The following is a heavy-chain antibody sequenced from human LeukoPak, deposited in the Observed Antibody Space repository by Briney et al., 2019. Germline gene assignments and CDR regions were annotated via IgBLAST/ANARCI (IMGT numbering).Heavy chain of an antibody. Sequence: GASVKVSCKASGYTFTGYYMHWVRQAPGQGLEWMGWINPNSGGTNYAQKFQGRVTMTRDTSISTAYMELSRLRSDDTAVYYCARGAPYTNHLRIDYWGQGTLVTVSS. V-gene: IGHV1-2*02. CDR1: GYTFTGYY. CDR3: ARGAPYTNHLRIDY. J-gene: IGHJ4*02. CDR2: INPNSGGT.